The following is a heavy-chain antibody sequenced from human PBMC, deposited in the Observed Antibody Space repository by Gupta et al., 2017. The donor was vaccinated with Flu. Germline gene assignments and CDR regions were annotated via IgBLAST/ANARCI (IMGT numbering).Heavy chain of an antibody. CDR2: ISSSSSYI. CDR1: GFSCSSYS. V-gene: IGHV3-21*01. J-gene: IGHJ4*02. Sequence: EVQLVESGGGLVTPGGSLRPSCAASGFSCSSYSMNWVRQAPGKGLEWVSSISSSSSYIYYADAVKGRFTISRDNAKNSLYLQMNSLRAEDTAVYYCASPRYSSGWYQSDFDYWGQGTLVTVAS. CDR3: ASPRYSSGWYQSDFDY. D-gene: IGHD6-19*01.